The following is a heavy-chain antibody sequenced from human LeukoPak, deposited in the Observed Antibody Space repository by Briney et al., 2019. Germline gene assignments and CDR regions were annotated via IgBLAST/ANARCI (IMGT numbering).Heavy chain of an antibody. D-gene: IGHD6-13*01. J-gene: IGHJ3*02. Sequence: GASVKVSCKASGYTFTSYATHWVRQAPGQRLEWMGWINAGNGNTKYSQEFQGRVTITRDTSASTAYMELSSLRSEDMAVYYCAREMPQLGDFDIWGQGTMVTVSS. CDR3: AREMPQLGDFDI. CDR1: GYTFTSYA. V-gene: IGHV1-3*03. CDR2: INAGNGNT.